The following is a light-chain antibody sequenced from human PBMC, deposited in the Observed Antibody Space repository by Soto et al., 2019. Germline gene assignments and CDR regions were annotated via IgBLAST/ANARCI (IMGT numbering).Light chain of an antibody. V-gene: IGLV2-14*01. CDR3: SSYTSSNTVV. Sequence: QSALTQPASVSGSPGQSITISCTGTSSDVGGYNYVSWYQQHPGKAPKLMIYDVSNRPSGVSNRCSGSKSGNTASLTISGLQAEDEADYYCSSYTSSNTVVFGGGTKLTVL. J-gene: IGLJ2*01. CDR1: SSDVGGYNY. CDR2: DVS.